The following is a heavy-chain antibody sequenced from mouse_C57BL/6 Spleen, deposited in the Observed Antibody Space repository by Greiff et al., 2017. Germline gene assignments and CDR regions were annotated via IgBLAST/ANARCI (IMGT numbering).Heavy chain of an antibody. J-gene: IGHJ4*01. V-gene: IGHV1-80*01. D-gene: IGHD2-5*01. Sequence: QVHVKQSGAELVKPGASVKISCKASGYAFSSYWMNWVKQRPGKGLEWIGQIYPGAGDTNYNGKFKGKATLTADKSSSTAYMQLSSLTSEDSAVYFWARSIYYSNYTYAMDYWGQGASVTVSS. CDR1: GYAFSSYW. CDR3: ARSIYYSNYTYAMDY. CDR2: IYPGAGDT.